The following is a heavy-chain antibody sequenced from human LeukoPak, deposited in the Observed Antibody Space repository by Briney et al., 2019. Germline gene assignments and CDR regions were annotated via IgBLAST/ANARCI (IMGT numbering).Heavy chain of an antibody. CDR3: ARVRLTGSGYSATYYYYYYMDV. J-gene: IGHJ6*03. Sequence: QSGGSLRLSCAASGFTFSSYSMNWVRQAPGKGLEWVSYISSSSSTIYYADSVKGRFTISRDNAKNSLYLQMNSLRAEDTAVYYCARVRLTGSGYSATYYYYYYMDVWGKGTTVTVSS. V-gene: IGHV3-48*01. CDR2: ISSSSSTI. CDR1: GFTFSSYS. D-gene: IGHD3-3*01.